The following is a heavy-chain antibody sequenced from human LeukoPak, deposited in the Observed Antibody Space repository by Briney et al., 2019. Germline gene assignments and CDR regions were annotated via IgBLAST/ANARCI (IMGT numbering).Heavy chain of an antibody. CDR2: INHSGST. CDR3: ARAGEQYCSSTSCYPFDP. Sequence: TSETPSLTCAVYGGSFSGYYWSWIRQPPGKGLEWIGEINHSGSTNYNPSLKSRVTISVDTSKNQFSLKLSSVTAADTAVYYCARAGEQYCSSTSCYPFDPWGQGTLVTVSS. V-gene: IGHV4-34*01. J-gene: IGHJ5*02. D-gene: IGHD2-2*01. CDR1: GGSFSGYY.